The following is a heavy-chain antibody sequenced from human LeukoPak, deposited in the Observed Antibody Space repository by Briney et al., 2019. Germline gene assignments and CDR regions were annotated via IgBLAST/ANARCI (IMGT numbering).Heavy chain of an antibody. V-gene: IGHV4-39*01. CDR3: AGLGDRGYDSGGDY. J-gene: IGHJ4*02. CDR1: GGSISSSSYY. D-gene: IGHD5-12*01. Sequence: SETLSLTCTVSGGSISSSSYYWGWIRQPPGKGLEWIGSIYYSGSTYYNPSLKSRVTISVDTSKNQFSLKLSSVTAADTAVYYCAGLGDRGYDSGGDYWGQGTLVTVSS. CDR2: IYYSGST.